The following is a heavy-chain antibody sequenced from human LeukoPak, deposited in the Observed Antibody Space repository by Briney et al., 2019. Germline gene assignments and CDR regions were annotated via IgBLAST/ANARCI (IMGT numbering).Heavy chain of an antibody. J-gene: IGHJ4*02. CDR3: ARSTLGIDY. D-gene: IGHD5/OR15-5a*01. Sequence: SVKVSCKASGGTFSSYAISWVRQTPGQGLEWMGRIIPIFGIANYAQKFQGRVTITADKSTSTAYMELSSLRSEDTAVYYCARSTLGIDYWGQGTLVTVSS. V-gene: IGHV1-69*04. CDR2: IIPIFGIA. CDR1: GGTFSSYA.